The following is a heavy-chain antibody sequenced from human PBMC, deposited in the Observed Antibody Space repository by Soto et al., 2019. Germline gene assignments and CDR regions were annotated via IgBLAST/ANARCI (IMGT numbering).Heavy chain of an antibody. CDR3: ASLKMATINLGDYGMDV. J-gene: IGHJ6*02. D-gene: IGHD5-12*01. Sequence: ASVKVSCKASGYTFTSYGISWVRQAPGQGLEWMGWISAYNGNTNYAQKLQGRVTMTTDTSTSTAYMELRSLRSDDTAVYYCASLKMATINLGDYGMDVWGQGTTVTVSS. CDR2: ISAYNGNT. CDR1: GYTFTSYG. V-gene: IGHV1-18*01.